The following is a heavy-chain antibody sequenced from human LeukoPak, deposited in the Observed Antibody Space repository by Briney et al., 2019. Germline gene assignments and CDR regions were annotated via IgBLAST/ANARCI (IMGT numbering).Heavy chain of an antibody. J-gene: IGHJ4*02. D-gene: IGHD7-27*01. CDR1: GFTFRIYW. Sequence: GGSLRLSCAASGFTFRIYWMHWVRQAPGKGLEWGSRVIRDGSFTNSAVSVKSRFTISRDNAKNTLYLQMSSLRAEDTAVYFCVRDGDDFNFDYWGQGSLVTVSS. CDR2: VIRDGSFT. CDR3: VRDGDDFNFDY. V-gene: IGHV3-74*01.